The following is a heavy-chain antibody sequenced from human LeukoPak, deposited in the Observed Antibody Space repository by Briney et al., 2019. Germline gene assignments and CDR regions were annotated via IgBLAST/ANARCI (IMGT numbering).Heavy chain of an antibody. J-gene: IGHJ4*02. V-gene: IGHV3-21*01. Sequence: GGSLRLSCAASGFTFSSYSMNWVRQAPGKGLEWVSSISSSSSYIYYADSVKGRFTISRDNAKNSLYLQMNSLRAEDTAVYYCAKVGIGSRDGYFDYWGQGTLVTVSS. CDR3: AKVGIGSRDGYFDY. CDR2: ISSSSSYI. CDR1: GFTFSSYS. D-gene: IGHD5-18*01.